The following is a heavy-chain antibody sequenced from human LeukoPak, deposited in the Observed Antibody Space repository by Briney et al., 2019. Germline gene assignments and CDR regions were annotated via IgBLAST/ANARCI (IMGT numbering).Heavy chain of an antibody. CDR3: ARGRGYANNWFDP. CDR1: GCSFTSYW. J-gene: IGHJ5*02. V-gene: IGHV5-51*01. CDR2: IYPGDSDT. D-gene: IGHD2-15*01. Sequence: GEALQISFQGSGCSFTSYWIGWVRPMPGKGRGWMGIIYPGDSDTRYSPSFQGQVTISADKSISTAYLQWSSLKASDTAMYYCARGRGYANNWFDPWGQGTLVTVPS.